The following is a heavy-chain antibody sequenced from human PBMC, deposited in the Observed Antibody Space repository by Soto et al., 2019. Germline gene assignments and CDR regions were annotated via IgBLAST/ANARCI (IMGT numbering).Heavy chain of an antibody. D-gene: IGHD3-22*01. CDR1: GFTFSSYW. CDR2: IKQDGSEK. V-gene: IGHV3-7*01. J-gene: IGHJ4*02. Sequence: GSLRLSCAASGFTFSSYWMSWVRQAPGKGLEWVANIKQDGSEKYYVDYVKGRFTISRDNAKNSLYLQMNSLRAEDTAVYYCARINYDSSGSHRSGYYFDYWGQGP. CDR3: ARINYDSSGSHRSGYYFDY.